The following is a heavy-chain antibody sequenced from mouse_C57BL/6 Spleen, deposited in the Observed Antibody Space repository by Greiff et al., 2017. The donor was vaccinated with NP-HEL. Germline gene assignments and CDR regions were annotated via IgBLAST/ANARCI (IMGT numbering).Heavy chain of an antibody. Sequence: QVQLQQPGTELVKPGASVKLSCKASGYTFTSYWMHWVKQRPGQGLEWIGNINPSNGGTNYNEKFKSKATLTVDKSSSTAYMQLSSLTSEDSAVYYCAREGGTVVADWYFDGWGTGTTVTVSS. CDR3: AREGGTVVADWYFDG. D-gene: IGHD1-1*01. V-gene: IGHV1-53*01. CDR1: GYTFTSYW. CDR2: INPSNGGT. J-gene: IGHJ1*03.